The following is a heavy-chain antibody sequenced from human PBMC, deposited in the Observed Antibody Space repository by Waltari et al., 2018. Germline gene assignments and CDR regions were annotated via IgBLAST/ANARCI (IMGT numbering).Heavy chain of an antibody. Sequence: SGGGLVQPGGSLRLSCAASGFTFSTYWMHWVRQAPGKGLVWVSRVRMDGTTTDYADSVKGRFTISRDNAKNTLYLQMNSLRTEDTAVYYCAKVGILAGYNYGIDVWGQGTTVTVSS. V-gene: IGHV3-74*01. CDR2: VRMDGTTT. J-gene: IGHJ6*02. CDR1: GFTFSTYW. CDR3: AKVGILAGYNYGIDV. D-gene: IGHD3-9*01.